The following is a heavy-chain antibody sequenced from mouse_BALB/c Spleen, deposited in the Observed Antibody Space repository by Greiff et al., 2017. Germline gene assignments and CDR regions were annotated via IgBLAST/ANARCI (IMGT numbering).Heavy chain of an antibody. Sequence: QVQLQQSGPGLVAPSQSLSITCTVSGFSLTSYDISWIRQPPGKGLEWLGVIWTGGGTNYNSAFMSRLSISKDNSKSQVFLKMNSLQTDDTAIYYCVREPDGYYRGMDYWGQGTSVTVSS. CDR3: VREPDGYYRGMDY. V-gene: IGHV2-9-2*01. D-gene: IGHD2-3*01. CDR1: GFSLTSYD. CDR2: IWTGGGT. J-gene: IGHJ4*01.